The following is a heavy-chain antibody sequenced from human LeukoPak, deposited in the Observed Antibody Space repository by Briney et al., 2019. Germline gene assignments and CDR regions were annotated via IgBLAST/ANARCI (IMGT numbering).Heavy chain of an antibody. CDR1: GYTFTSYG. V-gene: IGHV1-18*01. CDR2: ISAYNGNT. CDR3: ARRALTYSSSLYYGMDV. Sequence: GASVKVSCKASGYTFTSYGISWVRQAPGQGLEWMGWISAYNGNTNYAQKLQGRVTMTTDTSTSTVYMELRSLRSDDTAVYYCARRALTYSSSLYYGMDVWGQGTTVTVSS. D-gene: IGHD6-6*01. J-gene: IGHJ6*02.